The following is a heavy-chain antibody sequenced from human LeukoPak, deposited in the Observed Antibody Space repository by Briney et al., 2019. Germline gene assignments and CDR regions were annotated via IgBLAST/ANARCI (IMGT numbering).Heavy chain of an antibody. V-gene: IGHV3-23*01. CDR1: GFTFSNYA. CDR2: ISAFSSNT. Sequence: HPGGSLRLSCAASGFTFSNYAMNWVRKAPGKGLEWVSVISAFSSNTYYADSVKGRFTIARDNSNNTLYLQMNSLRAEDTACYRCARDRMLDRSGYQAHRYWGQGPLHRVSS. CDR3: ARDRMLDRSGYQAHRY. J-gene: IGHJ4*02. D-gene: IGHD3-22*01.